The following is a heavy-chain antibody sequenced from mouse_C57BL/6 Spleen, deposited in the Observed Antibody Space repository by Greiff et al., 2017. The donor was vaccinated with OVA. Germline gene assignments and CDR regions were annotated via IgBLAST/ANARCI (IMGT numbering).Heavy chain of an antibody. CDR1: GFTFSFYG. CDR2: ISTGGSYT. D-gene: IGHD3-3*01. CDR3: ARQGPYAMDY. V-gene: IGHV5-6*01. J-gene: IGHJ4*01. Sequence: EVMLVESGGDLVKPGGSLKLSCAASGFTFSFYGMSWVRQTPDKRLEWVATISTGGSYTYYPDSLKGRFTISRDNAKNTLYLQMSSLKSEDTAMYYCARQGPYAMDYWGQGTSVTVSS.